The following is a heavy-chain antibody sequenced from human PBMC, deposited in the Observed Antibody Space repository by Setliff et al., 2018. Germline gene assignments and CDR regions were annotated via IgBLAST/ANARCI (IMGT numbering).Heavy chain of an antibody. CDR3: ARLSWNGLRYYGLDV. Sequence: SETLSLTCTVSSGSIINYYWSWIRQPPGRPLEWIGYIKYDGTTDYNPSLMSRVSISVDTSKNQFSLKLRSVTAADTAVYYCARLSWNGLRYYGLDVWGQGTTVTVSS. V-gene: IGHV4-59*01. CDR2: IKYDGTT. CDR1: SGSIINYY. D-gene: IGHD3-3*01. J-gene: IGHJ6*02.